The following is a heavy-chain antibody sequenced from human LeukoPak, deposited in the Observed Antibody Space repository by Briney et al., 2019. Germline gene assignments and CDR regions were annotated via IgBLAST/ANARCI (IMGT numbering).Heavy chain of an antibody. CDR1: GFTFSSYA. V-gene: IGHV3-30-3*01. D-gene: IGHD5-18*01. Sequence: GGSLRLSCAASGFTFSSYAMHWVRQAPGKGLEWVAVISYDGSNKYYADSVKGRFTISRDNSKNTLYLQMNSLRAEDTAVYYCARGVTPNFDYWGQGTLVTVSS. J-gene: IGHJ4*02. CDR2: ISYDGSNK. CDR3: ARGVTPNFDY.